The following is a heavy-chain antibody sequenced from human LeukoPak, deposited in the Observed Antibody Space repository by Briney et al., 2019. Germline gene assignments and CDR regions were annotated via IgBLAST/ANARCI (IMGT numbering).Heavy chain of an antibody. CDR3: AITARITIFGVVTAPLDY. D-gene: IGHD3-3*01. CDR1: GYTFTGYY. V-gene: IGHV1-2*02. Sequence: ASVKVSCKASGYTFTGYYMHWVRQAPGQGFEWMGWINPNSGGTNYAQKFQGRVTMTRDTSISTAYMELSRLRSDDTAVYYCAITARITIFGVVTAPLDYWGQGTLVTVSS. J-gene: IGHJ4*02. CDR2: INPNSGGT.